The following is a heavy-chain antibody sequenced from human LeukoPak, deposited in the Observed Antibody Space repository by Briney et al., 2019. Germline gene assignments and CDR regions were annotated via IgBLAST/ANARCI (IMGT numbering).Heavy chain of an antibody. J-gene: IGHJ4*02. V-gene: IGHV3-48*03. CDR1: GFTFRSYE. CDR3: ARNRNYYGDYVYDY. Sequence: GGSLRLSCAVSGFTFRSYEMNWVPQAPGKGREWVSYICYSGSSKYYTDSVRGRFTISRDNPKNSLFLQINSLRAEDTAVYYCARNRNYYGDYVYDYWGQGTLVTVSS. CDR2: ICYSGSSK. D-gene: IGHD4-17*01.